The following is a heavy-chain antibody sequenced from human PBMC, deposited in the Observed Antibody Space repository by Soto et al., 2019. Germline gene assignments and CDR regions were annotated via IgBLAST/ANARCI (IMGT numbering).Heavy chain of an antibody. Sequence: QVQLQQWGAGLLKPSETLSLTCAVYGGSFSGYYWSWIRQPPGKGLEWIGEINHSGSTNYNPSLKSRVTISVDPSKIQFSLKLSSVTAADTAVYYCARGGRLYGYYYYYGMDVWGQGTTVTVSS. CDR2: INHSGST. J-gene: IGHJ6*02. CDR1: GGSFSGYY. CDR3: ARGGRLYGYYYYYGMDV. D-gene: IGHD3-10*01. V-gene: IGHV4-34*01.